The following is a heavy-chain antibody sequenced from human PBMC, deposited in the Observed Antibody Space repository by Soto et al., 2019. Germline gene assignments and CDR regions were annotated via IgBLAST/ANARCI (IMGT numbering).Heavy chain of an antibody. V-gene: IGHV3-23*01. J-gene: IGHJ4*02. CDR3: AKFSGYSYGYLHYFDY. Sequence: GGSLRLSCAASGFTFSSYAMSWVRQAPGKGLEWVSAISGSGGSTYYADSVKGRFTISRDKSKNTLYLQMNSLRAEDTAVYYCAKFSGYSYGYLHYFDYWGQGALVTVSS. CDR1: GFTFSSYA. CDR2: ISGSGGST. D-gene: IGHD5-18*01.